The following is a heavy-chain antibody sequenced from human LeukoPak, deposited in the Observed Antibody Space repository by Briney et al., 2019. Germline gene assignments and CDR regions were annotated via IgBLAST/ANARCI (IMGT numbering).Heavy chain of an antibody. V-gene: IGHV1-2*02. J-gene: IGHJ5*02. D-gene: IGHD2-15*01. Sequence: GASVKVSCKASGYTFTGYYMHWVRQAPGQGLEWMGWINPNSGGTNYAQKFQGRVTMTRDTSISIAYMELSRLRSDDTAVYYCARDDIMVAATDPSWFDPWGQGTLVTVSS. CDR2: INPNSGGT. CDR1: GYTFTGYY. CDR3: ARDDIMVAATDPSWFDP.